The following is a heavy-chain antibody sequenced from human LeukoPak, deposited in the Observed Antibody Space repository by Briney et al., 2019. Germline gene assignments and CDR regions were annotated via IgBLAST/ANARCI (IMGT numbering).Heavy chain of an antibody. CDR1: GFTVSSNY. CDR2: ISSSGSTI. Sequence: GGSLRLSCAASGFTVSSNYMSWVRQAPGKGLEWVSYISSSGSTIYYADSVKGRFTISRDNAKNSLYLQMNSLRAEDTAVYYCARDRVRGSIYYYYCMDVWGKGTTVTVSS. J-gene: IGHJ6*03. CDR3: ARDRVRGSIYYYYCMDV. D-gene: IGHD3-10*01. V-gene: IGHV3-11*01.